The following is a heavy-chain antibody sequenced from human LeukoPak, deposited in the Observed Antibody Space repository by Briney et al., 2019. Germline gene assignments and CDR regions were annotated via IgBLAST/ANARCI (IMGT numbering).Heavy chain of an antibody. CDR2: IRSKAYGGTT. CDR1: GFTFGDYA. CDR3: TREVRFSSSWYGVFDY. Sequence: GGSLRLSCTASGFTFGDYAMSWVRQAPGKGLEWVGFIRSKAYGGTTEYAASVKGRFTISRDDSKSIAYLQMNSLKTEDTAVYYCTREVRFSSSWYGVFDYWGQGTLVTVSS. V-gene: IGHV3-49*04. J-gene: IGHJ4*02. D-gene: IGHD6-13*01.